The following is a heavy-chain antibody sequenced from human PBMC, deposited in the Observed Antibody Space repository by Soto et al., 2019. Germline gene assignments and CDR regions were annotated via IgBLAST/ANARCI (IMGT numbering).Heavy chain of an antibody. V-gene: IGHV3-30-3*01. CDR2: ISYDGSNK. Sequence: GGSLRLSCAASGFTFSSYAMHWVRQAPGKGLEWVAVISYDGSNKYYADSVKGRFTISRDNSKNTLYLQMNSLRAEDTAVYYCASSGGSSSWYVPTFPDYWGQGTLVTVSS. D-gene: IGHD6-13*01. CDR1: GFTFSSYA. J-gene: IGHJ4*02. CDR3: ASSGGSSSWYVPTFPDY.